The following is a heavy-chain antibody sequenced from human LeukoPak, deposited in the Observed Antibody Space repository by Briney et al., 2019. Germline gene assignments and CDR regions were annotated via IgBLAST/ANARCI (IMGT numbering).Heavy chain of an antibody. V-gene: IGHV1-2*02. CDR3: ACRYCSGTSSPEPTGFDP. CDR2: INPNSGGT. D-gene: IGHD2-2*01. J-gene: IGHJ5*02. CDR1: GYTFTGYY. Sequence: ASVKVSCKASGYTFTGYYMHWVRQAPGQGLEWMGWINPNSGGTNYAQKFQGRVTMTRDTSISTAYMELSSLRSDDTAVYYCACRYCSGTSSPEPTGFDPWGRGTLVTVSS.